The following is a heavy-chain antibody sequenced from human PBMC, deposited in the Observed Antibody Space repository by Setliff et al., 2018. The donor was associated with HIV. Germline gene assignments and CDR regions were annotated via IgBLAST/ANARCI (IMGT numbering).Heavy chain of an antibody. D-gene: IGHD3-3*01. Sequence: GASVKVSCKASGGTFSSYAISWVRQAPGQGLEWMGGIIPIFGTANYAQKFQGRVTITTDESTSTAYMELSSLGSEDTAVYYCARFGGPDFGGARSHRYYYYYMDVWGKGTTVTVSS. V-gene: IGHV1-69*05. J-gene: IGHJ6*03. CDR3: ARFGGPDFGGARSHRYYYYYMDV. CDR2: IIPIFGTA. CDR1: GGTFSSYA.